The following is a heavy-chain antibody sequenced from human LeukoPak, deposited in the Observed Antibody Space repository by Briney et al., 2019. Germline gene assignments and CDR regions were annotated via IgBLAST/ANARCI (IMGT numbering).Heavy chain of an antibody. J-gene: IGHJ6*02. CDR2: IRSKAYGGTT. CDR3: TRDPMTTVTTYYYYYGMDV. V-gene: IGHV3-49*04. CDR1: GFTFGDYA. Sequence: GGSLRLSCTASGFTFGDYAMSWVRQAPGKGLEWVGFIRSKAYGGTTEYAASVKGRFTISRDDSKSIACLQMNSLKTEDTAVYYCTRDPMTTVTTYYYYYGMDVWGQGTTVTVSS. D-gene: IGHD4-17*01.